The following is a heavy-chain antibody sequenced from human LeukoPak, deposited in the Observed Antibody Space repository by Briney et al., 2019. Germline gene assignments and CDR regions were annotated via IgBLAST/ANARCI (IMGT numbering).Heavy chain of an antibody. CDR1: GGSISSGGYY. CDR2: IYYSGST. CDR3: ARYCSSTSCYDFDY. D-gene: IGHD2-2*01. J-gene: IGHJ4*02. Sequence: SQTLSLTCTVSGGSISSGGYYWSWIRQHPGKGLEWIGYIYYSGSTYHNPSLKSRVTISVDTSKNQFSLKLSSVTAADTAVYYCARYCSSTSCYDFDYWGQGTLVTVSS. V-gene: IGHV4-31*03.